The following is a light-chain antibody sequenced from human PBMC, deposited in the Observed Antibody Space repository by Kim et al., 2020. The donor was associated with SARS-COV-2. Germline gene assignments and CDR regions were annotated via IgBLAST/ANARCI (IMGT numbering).Light chain of an antibody. J-gene: IGLJ1*01. CDR1: SSDVGGYNY. CDR2: DVS. V-gene: IGLV2-11*01. CDR3: CSYAGSYTYV. Sequence: GKSVAISCTGTSSDVGGYNYVSWYQQHPGKAPRLMIYDVSYRPSGVPDRFSGSKSGNTASLTISGLQPEDEADYYCCSYAGSYTYVFATGTKVTVL.